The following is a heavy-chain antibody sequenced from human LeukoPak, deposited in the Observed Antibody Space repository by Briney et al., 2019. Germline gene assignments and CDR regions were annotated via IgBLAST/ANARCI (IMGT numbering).Heavy chain of an antibody. CDR3: AKGWNTVDY. Sequence: GGSLRLSCAASGFTFSKYAMSWVRQAPGKGLEWVAVISYDGSNKHYADSVQGRFSISRDNYKNTLYLQMNSLRVEDTAVYYCAKGWNTVDYWGQGTLVTVSS. CDR1: GFTFSKYA. V-gene: IGHV3-30*18. D-gene: IGHD4-17*01. J-gene: IGHJ4*02. CDR2: ISYDGSNK.